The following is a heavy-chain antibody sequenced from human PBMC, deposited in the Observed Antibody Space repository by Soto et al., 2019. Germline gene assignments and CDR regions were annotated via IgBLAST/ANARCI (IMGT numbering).Heavy chain of an antibody. CDR2: IFYTGTT. CDR1: RASIASGGYY. V-gene: IGHV4-31*03. Sequence: SETLSLTCTASRASIASGGYYWSWIRQHPGKGLEWVGTIFYTGTTFYNPSLGSRLTMSLNAPKSQFFLKLTSATAADTGLYYCVILITLPPTTNIDSWGQGVLVTVSS. D-gene: IGHD1-1*01. J-gene: IGHJ4*02. CDR3: VILITLPPTTNIDS.